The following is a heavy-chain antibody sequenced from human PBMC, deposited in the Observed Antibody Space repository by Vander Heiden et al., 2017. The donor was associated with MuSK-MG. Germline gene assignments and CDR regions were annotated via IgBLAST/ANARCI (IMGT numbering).Heavy chain of an antibody. CDR2: IRAYNGNT. J-gene: IGHJ6*02. CDR1: GYTCTSYG. CDR3: ARKDYEILTGPSGMDV. V-gene: IGHV1-18*04. D-gene: IGHD3-9*01. Sequence: QVQLVQSGAEVKKPGPSVKVSCKASGYTCTSYGISWVRKGPEQGLEGMGWIRAYNGNTNYEQKLEGRVTMTTDTSTRTAYMELRSLRSDDTAVYYCARKDYEILTGPSGMDVWGQGTTVTVSS.